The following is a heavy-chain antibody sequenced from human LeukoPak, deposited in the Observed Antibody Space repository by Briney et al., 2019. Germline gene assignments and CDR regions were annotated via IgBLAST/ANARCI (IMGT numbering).Heavy chain of an antibody. CDR2: IYYSGTT. V-gene: IGHV4-39*02. CDR3: AREEVYYGDFKIAYYFDY. J-gene: IGHJ4*02. D-gene: IGHD4-17*01. CDR1: GVSINSSSYY. Sequence: SETLSLTCTVSGVSINSSSYYWGWIRQPPGKGLEWIGSIYYSGTTHCNPSLRSRVTISVDTSKNQFSLKLSSVTAADTAVYYCAREEVYYGDFKIAYYFDYWGQGTLVTVSS.